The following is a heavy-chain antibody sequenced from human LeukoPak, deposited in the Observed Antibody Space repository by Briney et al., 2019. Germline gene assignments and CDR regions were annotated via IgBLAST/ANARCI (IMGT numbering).Heavy chain of an antibody. V-gene: IGHV4-39*07. CDR2: IYYSGST. CDR3: ARGLQSRSRRGIAAAGKGPPYFDY. CDR1: GGSISSSSYY. J-gene: IGHJ4*02. D-gene: IGHD6-13*01. Sequence: PSETLSLTCTVSGGSISSSSYYWGWIRQPPGKGLEWIGSIYYSGSTNYNPSLKSRVTISVDTSKNQFSLKLSSVTAADTAVYYCARGLQSRSRRGIAAAGKGPPYFDYWGQGTLVTVSS.